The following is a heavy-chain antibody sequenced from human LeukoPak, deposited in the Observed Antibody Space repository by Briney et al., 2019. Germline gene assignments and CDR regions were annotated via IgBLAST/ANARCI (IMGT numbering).Heavy chain of an antibody. CDR2: IYYRGST. CDR3: ARGSYDRWYSSSWYPDY. J-gene: IGHJ4*02. CDR1: GGSISSYY. Sequence: SETLSLTCTVSGGSISSYYWNWIRQPPGKGLEWIGYIYYRGSTNYNPSLKSRVTISVDTSKNQFSLKLSSVTAADTAVYYCARGSYDRWYSSSWYPDYWGQGTLVTVSS. V-gene: IGHV4-59*12. D-gene: IGHD6-13*01.